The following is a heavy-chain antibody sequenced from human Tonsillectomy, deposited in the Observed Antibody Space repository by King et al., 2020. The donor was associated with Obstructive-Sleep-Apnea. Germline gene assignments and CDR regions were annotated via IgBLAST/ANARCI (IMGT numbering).Heavy chain of an antibody. CDR1: GFIISGSA. Sequence: VQLVESGGGLVQPGGSLKLSCAASGFIISGSAMHWVRQASGKGREWSGRIRSKDNNYATAYAASVKGRFTVSRDDSKNTAYLQMNSLKTEDTAVYYCTRPGGDASYYYGMDVWGQGATVTVSS. D-gene: IGHD2-21*02. CDR3: TRPGGDASYYYGMDV. CDR2: IRSKDNNYAT. J-gene: IGHJ6*02. V-gene: IGHV3-73*01.